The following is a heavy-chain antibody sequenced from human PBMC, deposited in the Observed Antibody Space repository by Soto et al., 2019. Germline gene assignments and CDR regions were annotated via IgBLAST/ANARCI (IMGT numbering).Heavy chain of an antibody. J-gene: IGHJ6*03. CDR1: GYTFTSYG. Sequence: QVQLVQSGAEVKKPGASVKVSCKASGYTFTSYGISWVRQAPGQGLEWMGWISAYNGNTNYAQKLQGRVTMTTDTSTSTAYMELRSLRSDDTAVYYCARVHIVVVPAARGYYYYYRDVWGKGTTVTVSS. CDR2: ISAYNGNT. CDR3: ARVHIVVVPAARGYYYYYRDV. D-gene: IGHD2-2*01. V-gene: IGHV1-18*01.